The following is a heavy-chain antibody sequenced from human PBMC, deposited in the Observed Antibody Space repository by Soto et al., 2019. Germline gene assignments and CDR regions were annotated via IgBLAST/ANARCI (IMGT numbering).Heavy chain of an antibody. CDR3: SGDRVFYYDRSGTNTFDY. V-gene: IGHV1-69*01. CDR1: GGTFSSYE. CDR2: IIPIFHTS. Sequence: QVQLVQSGAEVKKPGSSVKVSCKASGGTFSSYEISWVRQAPGQGLEWMGGIIPIFHTSNYAQKVQGRVTITADESTSTAYMELISLRPEDTAVYYGSGDRVFYYDRSGTNTFDYWGQGTLVTVSS. D-gene: IGHD3-22*01. J-gene: IGHJ4*02.